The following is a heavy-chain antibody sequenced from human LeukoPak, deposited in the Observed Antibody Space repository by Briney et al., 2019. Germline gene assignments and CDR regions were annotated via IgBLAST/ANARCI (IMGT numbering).Heavy chain of an antibody. D-gene: IGHD6-6*01. Sequence: GGSLRLSCAASGFIFSSYNMNWVRQAPGKGLEWVSSISSSSTYIYYGDSVKGRFSISRDNAKNSLYLQMNSLRAEDTAVYYCARDGYSSSSFGFWGQGTPVTVSS. CDR2: ISSSSTYI. CDR1: GFIFSSYN. J-gene: IGHJ4*02. CDR3: ARDGYSSSSFGF. V-gene: IGHV3-21*01.